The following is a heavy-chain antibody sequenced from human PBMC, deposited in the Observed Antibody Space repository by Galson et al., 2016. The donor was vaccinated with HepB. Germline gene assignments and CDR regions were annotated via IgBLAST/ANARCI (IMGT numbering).Heavy chain of an antibody. V-gene: IGHV1-18*01. CDR2: ISTYNGNT. CDR3: ARERGNYHYFDY. J-gene: IGHJ4*02. D-gene: IGHD1-7*01. CDR1: GYSFTNYG. Sequence: SVKVSCKASGYSFTNYGISWVRQAPGQGLEWMGWISTYNGNTNYAQKLQGRVTMTTDTSTSTAYMELRSLRSDDTGVYYCARERGNYHYFDYWGQGTLVTVSS.